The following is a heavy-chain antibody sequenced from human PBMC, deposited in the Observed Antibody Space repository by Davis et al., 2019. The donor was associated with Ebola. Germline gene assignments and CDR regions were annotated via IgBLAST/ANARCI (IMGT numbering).Heavy chain of an antibody. V-gene: IGHV1-2*02. CDR1: GYTFTAYY. J-gene: IGHJ5*02. CDR3: ARGKIATTGTPWFDP. D-gene: IGHD6-13*01. Sequence: ASVKVSCKASGYTFTAYYMHWVRQAPGQGLEWMGWIDPNSGGTNYAQQFQGRVTMTRDTSINTAYMELSGLRSDDTAVYYCARGKIATTGTPWFDPWGQGTPVTVSS. CDR2: IDPNSGGT.